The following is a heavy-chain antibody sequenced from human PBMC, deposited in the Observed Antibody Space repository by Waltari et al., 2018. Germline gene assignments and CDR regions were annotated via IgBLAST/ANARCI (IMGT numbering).Heavy chain of an antibody. CDR3: ARPYSSGWYINFDY. CDR1: GFTFSSYS. V-gene: IGHV3-7*01. D-gene: IGHD6-19*01. CDR2: IKQDGRES. Sequence: EVQLVESGGGLVQPGGSLRLSCTASGFTFSSYSMVWVRQAPGKGLEWVATIKQDGRESYYVDSVKGRFTFSRDNAKNSLYLQMNSLRAEDTAVYYCARPYSSGWYINFDYWGQGTLVTVSS. J-gene: IGHJ4*02.